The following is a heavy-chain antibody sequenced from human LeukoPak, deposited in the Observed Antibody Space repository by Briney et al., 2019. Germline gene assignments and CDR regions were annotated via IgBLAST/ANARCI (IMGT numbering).Heavy chain of an antibody. Sequence: GGSLRLSCAASGFTFSSYWMSWVRQAPGEGLEWVANIKQDGSEEYYVDSVKGRFTISRDNAKNSLFLQMNSLRAEDTAVYYCARDREIWLPHNWFDPWGQGALVTVSS. CDR2: IKQDGSEE. CDR1: GFTFSSYW. V-gene: IGHV3-7*01. J-gene: IGHJ5*02. D-gene: IGHD5-24*01. CDR3: ARDREIWLPHNWFDP.